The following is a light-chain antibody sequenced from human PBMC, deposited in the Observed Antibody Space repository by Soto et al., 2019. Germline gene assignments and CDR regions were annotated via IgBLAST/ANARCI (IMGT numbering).Light chain of an antibody. CDR3: LQHISYPWT. CDR1: QDIGPY. J-gene: IGKJ1*01. V-gene: IGKV1-17*03. CDR2: AAS. Sequence: DIQMTQSPSAMSASLGDRVTITCRASQDIGPYLAWFQQKPGKAPKRMIFAASSLDSGAPSRFSASGSVTEFPLTISSLQPEDFATYYCLQHISYPWTFGQGTKVEF.